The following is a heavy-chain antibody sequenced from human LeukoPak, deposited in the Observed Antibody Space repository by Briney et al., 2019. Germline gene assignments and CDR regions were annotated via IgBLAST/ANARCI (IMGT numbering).Heavy chain of an antibody. D-gene: IGHD6-19*01. CDR2: ISSSGRTT. CDR1: GFTFSHYE. CDR3: ARGVRIAVAGNIDY. Sequence: GGSLRLSCAVSGFTFSHYEMNWVRQAPGKGLEWLAYISSSGRTTYYADSVRGRFTISRDNSKNTLYLQMNSLRAEDTAVYYCARGVRIAVAGNIDYWGQGTLVTVSS. V-gene: IGHV3-48*03. J-gene: IGHJ4*02.